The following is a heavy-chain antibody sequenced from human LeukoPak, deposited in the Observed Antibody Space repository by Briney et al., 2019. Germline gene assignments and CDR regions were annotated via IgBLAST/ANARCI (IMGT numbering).Heavy chain of an antibody. J-gene: IGHJ4*02. CDR2: IYYSGST. CDR3: ARIYDFWSNSIYYFDY. V-gene: IGHV4-59*12. CDR1: GGSISGYY. Sequence: PSETLSLTCTVSGGSISGYYWTWIRQPPGKGLEWIGYIYYSGSTYYNPSLKSRVTISVDTSKNQFSLKVYSVTAADTAVYFCARIYDFWSNSIYYFDYWGQGALVTVSS. D-gene: IGHD3-3*01.